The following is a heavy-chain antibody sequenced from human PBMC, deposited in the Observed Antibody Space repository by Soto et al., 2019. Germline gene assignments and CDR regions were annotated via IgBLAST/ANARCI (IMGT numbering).Heavy chain of an antibody. Sequence: LRLSFGASGFTFNTYGMHWVRQAPGRGLEWVAVIWYDGSIKYYADSVKGRFTISRDNSKNTLYLQMNSLRGEDTAVYYCARIDCTGNNCRPYAYYEMDVWGQGTTVTVSS. V-gene: IGHV3-33*01. CDR3: ARIDCTGNNCRPYAYYEMDV. CDR1: GFTFNTYG. J-gene: IGHJ6*02. CDR2: IWYDGSIK. D-gene: IGHD2-8*02.